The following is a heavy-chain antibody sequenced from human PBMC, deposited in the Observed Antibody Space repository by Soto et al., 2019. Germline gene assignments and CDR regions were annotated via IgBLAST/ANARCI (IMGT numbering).Heavy chain of an antibody. CDR2: IYYSGST. D-gene: IGHD3-3*01. CDR3: ARLRASYYDFWSGYHAPSGSLDADYGMDG. Sequence: SETLSLTCTVSGGSISSYYWSWIRQPPGQGMEWMGYIYYSGSTNYNPSLKIRVTISVDTSKNQFSLKLSSVPAADTAVYYCARLRASYYDFWSGYHAPSGSLDADYGMDGWGQGTTVTVSS. CDR1: GGSISSYY. V-gene: IGHV4-59*01. J-gene: IGHJ6*02.